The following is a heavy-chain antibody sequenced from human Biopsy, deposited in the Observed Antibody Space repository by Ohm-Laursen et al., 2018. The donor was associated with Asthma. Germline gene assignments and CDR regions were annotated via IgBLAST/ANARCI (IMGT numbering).Heavy chain of an antibody. CDR2: IYYSGRT. CDR1: YGSITSGGYY. J-gene: IGHJ4*02. Sequence: TLSLTCTVSYGSITSGGYYWTWIRQPPGKGLEWIGFIYYSGRTYYNPSLKSRVSISIDTSKNQFSLKLSSVTAADTAVYYCARAQDYYDSRGYYRSFDYWGQGTLVTVSS. V-gene: IGHV4-31*03. CDR3: ARAQDYYDSRGYYRSFDY. D-gene: IGHD3-22*01.